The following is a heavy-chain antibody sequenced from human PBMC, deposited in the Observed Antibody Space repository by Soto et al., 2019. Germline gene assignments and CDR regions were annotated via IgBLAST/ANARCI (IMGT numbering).Heavy chain of an antibody. CDR3: ARHKALNYYGPPRGMDV. J-gene: IGHJ6*02. CDR1: GGSVGIPNG. Sequence: PSEPQPLPSTVFGGSVGIPNGGGWVGKSPGKGLEWIGDIYHIGSTNYNPSLKSRVTISVDTSKNQFSLKLSSVTAADTAVYYCARHKALNYYGPPRGMDVWGQGTTVTVSS. D-gene: IGHD3-10*01. V-gene: IGHV4-4*02. CDR2: IYHIGST.